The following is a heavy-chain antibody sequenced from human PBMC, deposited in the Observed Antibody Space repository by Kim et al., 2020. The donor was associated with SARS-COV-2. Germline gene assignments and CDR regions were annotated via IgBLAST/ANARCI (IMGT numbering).Heavy chain of an antibody. V-gene: IGHV4-59*13. Sequence: SETLSLTCTVSGRSISSYYWSWIRQPPGKGLECLGYMFYGGTTNYNPSLKSRVTISVDTSKSQFSLTLTSVTAADTAVYYCASFPPSNAGAFDVWGQGTMVTVSS. CDR3: ASFPPSNAGAFDV. CDR1: GRSISSYY. D-gene: IGHD2-8*01. CDR2: MFYGGTT. J-gene: IGHJ3*01.